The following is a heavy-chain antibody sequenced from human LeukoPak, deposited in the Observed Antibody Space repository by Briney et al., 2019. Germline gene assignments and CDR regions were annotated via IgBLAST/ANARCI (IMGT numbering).Heavy chain of an antibody. D-gene: IGHD2-15*01. V-gene: IGHV3-30*04. CDR3: ARDPLYCSGGSCRNYYYYGMGV. J-gene: IGHJ6*02. CDR1: GFTFSSYA. CDR2: ISYDGSNK. Sequence: PGRSLRLSCAASGFTFSSYAMHWVRQAPGKGLEWVAVISYDGSNKYYADSVKGRFTISRDNSKNTLYLQMNSLRAEDTAVYYCARDPLYCSGGSCRNYYYYGMGVWGQGTTVTVSS.